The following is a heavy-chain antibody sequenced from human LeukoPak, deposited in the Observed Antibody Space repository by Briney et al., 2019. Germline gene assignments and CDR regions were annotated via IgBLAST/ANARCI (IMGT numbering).Heavy chain of an antibody. J-gene: IGHJ4*02. D-gene: IGHD1-1*01. Sequence: SETLSLTCTLSGGSISSSYWCWIRQPPRKGREWIGYIYYSGSTNYNPSLKSRVTISVDTSKNQFSLKLSSVTAADTAVYYCARTETTYYFDYWGQGTLVTVSS. V-gene: IGHV4-59*01. CDR1: GGSISSSY. CDR3: ARTETTYYFDY. CDR2: IYYSGST.